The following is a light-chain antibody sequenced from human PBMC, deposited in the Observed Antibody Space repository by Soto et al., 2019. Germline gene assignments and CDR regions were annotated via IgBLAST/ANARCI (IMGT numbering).Light chain of an antibody. Sequence: DIEMTQSPYTLSASVGERVTIACRASQSIGDWVAWYQQKPGKAPKLLIYRASSLQGGVPSRFSGSGSGTEFTLTISSLQPDDCATYYCQQYNTNQFTFGPGTKVDIK. CDR3: QQYNTNQFT. J-gene: IGKJ3*01. CDR2: RAS. V-gene: IGKV1-5*03. CDR1: QSIGDW.